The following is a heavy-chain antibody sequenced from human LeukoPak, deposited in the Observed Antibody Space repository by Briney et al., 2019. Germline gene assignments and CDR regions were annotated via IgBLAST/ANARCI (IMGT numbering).Heavy chain of an antibody. J-gene: IGHJ4*02. V-gene: IGHV3-30*04. D-gene: IGHD6-13*01. Sequence: PGGSLRLSCAASGFTFSSYAMHWVRQAPGKGLEWVAVISYDGSNKYYADSVKGRFTISRDNSKNTLYLQMNSLRAEDTAVYYCAKGGGSSWPFDYWGQGTLVTVSS. CDR1: GFTFSSYA. CDR3: AKGGGSSWPFDY. CDR2: ISYDGSNK.